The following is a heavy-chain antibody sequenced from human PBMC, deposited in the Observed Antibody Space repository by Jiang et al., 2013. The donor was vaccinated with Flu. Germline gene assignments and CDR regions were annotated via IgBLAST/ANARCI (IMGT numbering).Heavy chain of an antibody. Sequence: SGAEVEKPGASVKVSCKASGYTLSNYGIHWARQAPGQRLEWMGWINAGNDKTKYSQKFQGRVTISRDTSANTAYMELSSLRSEDTAVYYCARVTVTTSEDYFDYW. D-gene: IGHD4-17*01. CDR2: INAGNDKT. J-gene: IGHJ4*01. V-gene: IGHV1-3*01. CDR1: GYTLSNYG. CDR3: ARVTVTTSEDYFDY.